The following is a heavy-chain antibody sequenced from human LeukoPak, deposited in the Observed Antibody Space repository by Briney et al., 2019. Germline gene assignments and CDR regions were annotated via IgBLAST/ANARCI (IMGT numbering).Heavy chain of an antibody. Sequence: ATVKISCKASGYTFTDYYIHWVQQAPGKGLEWIGRVDPEDGESISAEKFQARVTMTADTSTDTAYMELSSPRSDDTAVYYCTTSEGNYWGQGTLVTVSS. CDR3: TTSEGNY. CDR1: GYTFTDYY. J-gene: IGHJ4*02. CDR2: VDPEDGES. V-gene: IGHV1-69-2*01.